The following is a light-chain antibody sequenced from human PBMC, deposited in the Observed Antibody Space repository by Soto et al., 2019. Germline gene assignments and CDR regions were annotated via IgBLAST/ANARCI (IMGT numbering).Light chain of an antibody. CDR3: QQGYSISWT. V-gene: IGKV1-39*01. CDR1: QSISSW. Sequence: DIPMTRSPSTLTASVGGRGTIPCRASQSISSWVAWYQQKPGKAPKLLSYGASTLQSGVPSRFSGSGAGTEFTRTISSLQPEDFATDYCQQGYSISWTFGQGTKVDI. J-gene: IGKJ1*01. CDR2: GAS.